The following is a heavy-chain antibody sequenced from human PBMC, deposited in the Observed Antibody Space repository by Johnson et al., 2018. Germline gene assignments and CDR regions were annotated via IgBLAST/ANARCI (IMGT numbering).Heavy chain of an antibody. V-gene: IGHV3-20*04. CDR1: GFMFDDYG. J-gene: IGHJ3*02. Sequence: VQLVESGGGVVRXGGSLRLXCAASGFMFDDYGMSWVRQGPGKGLEWVSGINWNGGSTGYADTVKGRFTISRDKAKNSLYLQMNSLRAEDTALYYCARAAYSSGWYFGAFDIWGQGTMVTVSS. CDR2: INWNGGST. CDR3: ARAAYSSGWYFGAFDI. D-gene: IGHD6-19*01.